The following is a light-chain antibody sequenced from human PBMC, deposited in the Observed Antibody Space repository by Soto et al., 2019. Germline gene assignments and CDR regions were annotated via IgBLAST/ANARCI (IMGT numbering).Light chain of an antibody. CDR3: QQYGSSGT. V-gene: IGKV3-20*01. J-gene: IGKJ4*01. Sequence: EIVLTQSPGTLSLSPGERVTLSCRASQTLTSNYLAWYQQKPGQAPRLLIYGASSRATGIPDRFSGSGSGTYFTLTISRLEPEDFAVYYWQQYGSSGTFGGGTKVEMK. CDR2: GAS. CDR1: QTLTSNY.